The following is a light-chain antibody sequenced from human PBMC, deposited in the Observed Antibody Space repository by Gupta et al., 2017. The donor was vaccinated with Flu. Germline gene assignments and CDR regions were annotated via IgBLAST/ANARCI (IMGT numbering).Light chain of an antibody. CDR3: QHFGSSPPWT. CDR1: QSVSSSY. CDR2: GTS. Sequence: EIVLTQSPGTLSLSPGERATLSCRASQSVSSSYSAWYQQKPGQAPRLLIYGTSNRGTGIPDRFSGSGSGTDCTLTISRLEPEDFAVYYCQHFGSSPPWTFGQGTKVEIK. J-gene: IGKJ1*01. V-gene: IGKV3-20*01.